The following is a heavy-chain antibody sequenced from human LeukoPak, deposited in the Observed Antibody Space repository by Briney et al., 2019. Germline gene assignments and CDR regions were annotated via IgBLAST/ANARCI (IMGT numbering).Heavy chain of an antibody. CDR1: GYNFTSYW. D-gene: IGHD5-12*01. CDR3: AALYSGYDYEDY. V-gene: IGHV5-10-1*01. Sequence: GGSLEISCKGSGYNFTSYWISWGRQLPGKGVEGMGRIDPSDSYTNDSPSFQGHVTISADKSISTAYLQWSSLKASDTAMYYCAALYSGYDYEDYWGQGTLVTVSS. CDR2: IDPSDSYT. J-gene: IGHJ4*02.